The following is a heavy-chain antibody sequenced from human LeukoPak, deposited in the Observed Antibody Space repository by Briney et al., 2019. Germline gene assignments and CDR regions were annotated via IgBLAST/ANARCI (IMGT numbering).Heavy chain of an antibody. D-gene: IGHD3-10*01. CDR3: TRGRGT. V-gene: IGHV4-34*01. CDR1: GESLSDYY. Sequence: SETLSLTCAVYGESLSDYYWSWLRQPPGMGLQWIGEINPSGSTTYNPSLKSRVAISVDTPKNLLSLKVNSVTAADTAVYYCTRGRGTWGQGTLVTVSS. J-gene: IGHJ5*02. CDR2: INPSGST.